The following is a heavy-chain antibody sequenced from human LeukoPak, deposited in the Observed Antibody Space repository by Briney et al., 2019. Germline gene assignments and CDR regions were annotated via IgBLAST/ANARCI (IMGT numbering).Heavy chain of an antibody. J-gene: IGHJ4*02. V-gene: IGHV4-4*07. CDR2: IYSSGST. D-gene: IGHD6-13*01. CDR3: ARASSWHSPFDY. CDR1: GGSINNYY. Sequence: SETLSLTSTVSGGSINNYYWSWIRQPAGQGLEWIGRIYSSGSTNHNPSLESRVTMSVNTSKNQLSLKLSSVTAADTAVYYCARASSWHSPFDYWGQGTLVTASS.